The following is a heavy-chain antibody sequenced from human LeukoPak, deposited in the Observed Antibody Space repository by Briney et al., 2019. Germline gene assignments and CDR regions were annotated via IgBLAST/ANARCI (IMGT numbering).Heavy chain of an antibody. D-gene: IGHD3-10*01. Sequence: SETLSLTCAVSGGSISSSNWWSWVRQPPGKGLEWIGEIYHSGSTNYNPPLKSRVAISVDKSKNQFSLKLSSVTAADTAVYYCARGVLWFGELLPWFDPWGQGTLVTVSS. CDR2: IYHSGST. J-gene: IGHJ5*02. CDR3: ARGVLWFGELLPWFDP. CDR1: GGSISSSNW. V-gene: IGHV4-4*02.